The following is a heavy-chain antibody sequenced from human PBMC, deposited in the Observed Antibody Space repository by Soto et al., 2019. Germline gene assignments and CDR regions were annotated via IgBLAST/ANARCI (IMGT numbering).Heavy chain of an antibody. CDR1: GYTFFTYD. CDR2: ISTYSGDT. CDR3: ARHHGPTTSENWFDP. D-gene: IGHD5-12*01. J-gene: IGHJ5*02. V-gene: IGHV1-18*01. Sequence: QVHLVQAGVEVKTPGASVKVSCQASGYTFFTYDISWVRQAPGQGLEWMGWISTYSGDTKYAQKCQGRITMTTATSTTTAYLDLRSLRSDDTAVYYCARHHGPTTSENWFDPWGQGTLVTVSS.